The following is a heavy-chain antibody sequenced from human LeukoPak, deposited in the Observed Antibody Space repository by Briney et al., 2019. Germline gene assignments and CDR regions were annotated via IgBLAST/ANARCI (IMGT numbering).Heavy chain of an antibody. CDR1: GYSFTSYW. V-gene: IGHV5-51*01. J-gene: IGHJ4*02. CDR3: ARPGGTALVPFHY. Sequence: GGSLKISCKGSGYSFTSYWIGWGRQMPGKGREGGGIIYAGDSDSRYIPSFHGHVTLSADKSISTASLQWSSLKASATAMYYSARPGGTALVPFHYWGQGTLVTVSS. CDR2: IYAGDSDS. D-gene: IGHD5-18*01.